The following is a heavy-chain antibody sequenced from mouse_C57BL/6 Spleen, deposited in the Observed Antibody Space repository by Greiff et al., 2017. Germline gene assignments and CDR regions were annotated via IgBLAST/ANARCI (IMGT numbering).Heavy chain of an antibody. Sequence: VQLQESGAELVRPGASVTLSCKASGYTFTDYEMHWVKQTPVHGLEWIGAIDPETGGTAYNQKFKGKAILTADKSSSTAYMELRSLTSEDSAVYYCTRSDGSLFAYWGQGTLVTVSA. V-gene: IGHV1-15*01. D-gene: IGHD2-3*01. CDR1: GYTFTDYE. CDR2: IDPETGGT. J-gene: IGHJ3*01. CDR3: TRSDGSLFAY.